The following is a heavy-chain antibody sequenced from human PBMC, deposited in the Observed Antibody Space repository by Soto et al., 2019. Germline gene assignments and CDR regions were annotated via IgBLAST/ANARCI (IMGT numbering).Heavy chain of an antibody. CDR3: ARVGITGTAGFHF. J-gene: IGHJ4*02. D-gene: IGHD1-7*01. CDR2: INPNDGDT. Sequence: ASVKVSCKASGYTFSGYYIHWLRQAPGQGLEWVGWINPNDGDTRYAQKFQGRVTLTRDTSISTAYMDLRSLRSDDTAVYYCARVGITGTAGFHFCGQGTMVTVSS. V-gene: IGHV1-2*02. CDR1: GYTFSGYY.